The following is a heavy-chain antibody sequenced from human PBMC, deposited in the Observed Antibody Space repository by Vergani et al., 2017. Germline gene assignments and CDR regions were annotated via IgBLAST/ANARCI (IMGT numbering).Heavy chain of an antibody. Sequence: QVQLQESGPGLVKPSETLSLTCTVPGGPVSSGSYYWSWIRQPPGKGLEGIGYMYYSRSTNYNPSLKSRVTISVDTSKNQFSLKLSSVTAADTAVYYCAREIAVAGTGGAYFDYWGQGNLVTVSS. CDR1: GGPVSSGSYY. J-gene: IGHJ4*02. CDR2: MYYSRST. V-gene: IGHV4-61*01. D-gene: IGHD6-19*01. CDR3: AREIAVAGTGGAYFDY.